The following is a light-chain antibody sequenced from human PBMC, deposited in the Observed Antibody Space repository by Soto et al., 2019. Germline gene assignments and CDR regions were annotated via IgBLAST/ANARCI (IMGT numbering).Light chain of an antibody. CDR1: QSVSSN. V-gene: IGKV3-15*01. Sequence: EIVMTQSPATLSVSPGERATLSCRASQSVSSNLAWYQQKPGQAPRLLIYGASTRATGIPARFSGSGSGTEFTLTISSLQSEDFAVYYCQQRSSWPFTFGPGTKVEIK. CDR3: QQRSSWPFT. CDR2: GAS. J-gene: IGKJ3*01.